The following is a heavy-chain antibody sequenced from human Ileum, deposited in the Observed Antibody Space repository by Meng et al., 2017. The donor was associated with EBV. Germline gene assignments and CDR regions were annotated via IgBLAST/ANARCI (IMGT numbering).Heavy chain of an antibody. CDR3: AARVGGSYSGFYL. CDR1: GDAISSHRW. CDR2: IFHVGTG. Sequence: QVLLQESGRGLVKTSGTLSLTCAVSGDAISSHRWWGWVRQPPTKGPEWIGEIFHVGTGNYNPSLKSRVTISMDTSKNQISLGLTSVTAADTAVYYCAARVGGSYSGFYLWGQGTLVTVSS. V-gene: IGHV4-4*02. J-gene: IGHJ5*02. D-gene: IGHD1-26*01.